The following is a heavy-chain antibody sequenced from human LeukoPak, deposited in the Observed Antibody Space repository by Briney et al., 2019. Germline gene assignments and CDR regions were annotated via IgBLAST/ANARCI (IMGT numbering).Heavy chain of an antibody. CDR1: GGSFSGYY. CDR3: ARGLSPYSSSWYGY. J-gene: IGHJ4*02. V-gene: IGHV4-34*01. Sequence: PSETLSLTCAVYGGSFSGYYWSWIRQPPGKGLEWIGEINHSGTTNYNPSLKSRVTISVDTSKNQFSLKLSSVTAANTAVYYCARGLSPYSSSWYGYWGQGTLVTVSS. D-gene: IGHD6-13*01. CDR2: INHSGTT.